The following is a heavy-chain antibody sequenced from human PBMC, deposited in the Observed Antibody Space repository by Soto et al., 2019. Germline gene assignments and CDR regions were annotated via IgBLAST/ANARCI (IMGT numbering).Heavy chain of an antibody. CDR1: GFIFNEYG. CDR2: IWYDGSNK. CDR3: ARGTVDYFDY. J-gene: IGHJ4*02. V-gene: IGHV3-33*01. D-gene: IGHD4-17*01. Sequence: PGGSLSLSCAAAGFIFNEYGMHWVRQAPGKGLEWVAVIWYDGSNKYYADSVKGRFTISRDNSKNTLYPQMNSLRAEDTAVYYCARGTVDYFDYWDQGTLVTVSS.